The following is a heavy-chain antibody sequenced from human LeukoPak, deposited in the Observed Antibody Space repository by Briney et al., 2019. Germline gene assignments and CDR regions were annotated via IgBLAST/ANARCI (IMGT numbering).Heavy chain of an antibody. D-gene: IGHD1-26*01. CDR2: VNPNSGGT. Sequence: GASVKVSCKASGYTFTGYYMHWVRQAPGQGLEWMGWVNPNSGGTNYAQKFQGRVTMTRDTSISTAHMELSRLRSDDTAVYYCARDESSDPSQGPWGQGTLVTVSS. CDR3: ARDESSDPSQGP. CDR1: GYTFTGYY. J-gene: IGHJ5*02. V-gene: IGHV1-2*02.